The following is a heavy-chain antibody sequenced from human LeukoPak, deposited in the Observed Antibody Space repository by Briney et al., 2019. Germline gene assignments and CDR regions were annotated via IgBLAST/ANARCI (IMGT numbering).Heavy chain of an antibody. CDR3: ARDSLPFGARPELFDY. V-gene: IGHV3-7*01. D-gene: IGHD6-6*01. CDR1: GFIFTDYW. Sequence: GGSLRLSCAASGFIFTDYWMYWVRQAPGRGLAWVANIKEDGSEKNYVDSVKGRFTISRDNAKNSVYLQMNSLRVEDTAVYYCARDSLPFGARPELFDYWGQGTLVTVSS. CDR2: IKEDGSEK. J-gene: IGHJ4*02.